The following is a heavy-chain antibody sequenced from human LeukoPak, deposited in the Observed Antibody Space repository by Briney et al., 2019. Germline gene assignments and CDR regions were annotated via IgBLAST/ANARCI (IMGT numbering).Heavy chain of an antibody. Sequence: GGSLRLSCAASGFTFSSYSMNWVRQAPGKGLEWVSSISSSSSYIYYADSVKGRFTISRDNSKNTLYLQMNSLRAEDTAVYYCAKGPGVTGTGFDYWGQGTLVTVSS. CDR1: GFTFSSYS. CDR2: ISSSSSYI. J-gene: IGHJ4*02. D-gene: IGHD1-20*01. V-gene: IGHV3-21*01. CDR3: AKGPGVTGTGFDY.